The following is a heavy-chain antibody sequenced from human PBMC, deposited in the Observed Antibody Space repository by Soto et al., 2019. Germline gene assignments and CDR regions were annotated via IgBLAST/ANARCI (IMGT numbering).Heavy chain of an antibody. CDR3: ARDRPTPRYSSSWYSQNWFDP. CDR2: IYSSGST. V-gene: IGHV4-39*02. CDR1: SDSVSSSSYT. Sequence: PSETLSLTCTVSSDSVSSSSYTWGWIRQPPGKGPEWIGSIYSSGSTYYNPSLNSRVTVSVDTSKNQFSLKVTSVTAADTAVYYCARDRPTPRYSSSWYSQNWFDPWGQGTLVTVSS. J-gene: IGHJ5*02. D-gene: IGHD6-13*01.